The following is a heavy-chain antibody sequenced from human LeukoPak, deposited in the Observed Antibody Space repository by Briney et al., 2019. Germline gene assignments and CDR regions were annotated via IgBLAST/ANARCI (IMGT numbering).Heavy chain of an antibody. CDR1: GYTFTSYY. Sequence: GASVKVSCKASGYTFTSYYMHWVRQAPGQGLEWMGIINPSGGSTSYAQKFQGRVTMTRDMSTSTVYMELSSLRSEDTAVYYCARDRAYYYDSSGYYGDAFDIWGQGAMVTVSS. J-gene: IGHJ3*02. CDR2: INPSGGST. V-gene: IGHV1-46*01. D-gene: IGHD3-22*01. CDR3: ARDRAYYYDSSGYYGDAFDI.